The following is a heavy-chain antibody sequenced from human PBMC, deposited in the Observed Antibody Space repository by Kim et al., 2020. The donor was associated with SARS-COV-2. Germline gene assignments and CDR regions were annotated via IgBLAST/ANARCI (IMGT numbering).Heavy chain of an antibody. D-gene: IGHD2-2*01. CDR1: GFSFSSYA. CDR2: ISGSGGST. Sequence: GGSLRLSCAASGFSFSSYAMSSVRQAPGKGLEWVSAISGSGGSTYYADSVKGRFTISRDNSKNTLYLQMNSLRAEDTAVYYCANLPVVAYCSSTSCYVPNWGQGTLVTVSS. CDR3: ANLPVVAYCSSTSCYVPN. J-gene: IGHJ4*02. V-gene: IGHV3-23*01.